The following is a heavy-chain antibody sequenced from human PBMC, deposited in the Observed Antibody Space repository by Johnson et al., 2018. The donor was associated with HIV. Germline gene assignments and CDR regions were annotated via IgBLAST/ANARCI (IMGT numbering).Heavy chain of an antibody. V-gene: IGHV3-7*02. Sequence: MLLVESGGGVVQPGRSLRLSCAASGFKFDDNYMAWVRQAPGKGLEWVANIKQDGSEKYYADSVKGRFTISRDNSKNTLYLQMNSLRAEDTSVYYCAKVGAMVVTPRGEAFDIWGQGTMVTVSS. CDR3: AKVGAMVVTPRGEAFDI. D-gene: IGHD4-23*01. CDR1: GFKFDDNY. J-gene: IGHJ3*02. CDR2: IKQDGSEK.